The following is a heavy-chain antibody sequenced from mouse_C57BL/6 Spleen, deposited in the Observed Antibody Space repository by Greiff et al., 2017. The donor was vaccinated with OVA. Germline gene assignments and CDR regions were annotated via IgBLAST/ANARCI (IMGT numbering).Heavy chain of an antibody. V-gene: IGHV2-6*03. J-gene: IGHJ4*01. CDR3: ARPAYYSNPYAMDY. D-gene: IGHD2-5*01. CDR2: IWSDGST. CDR1: GFSFTSYG. Sequence: VKLMESGPGLVAPSQRLSITCTVSGFSFTSYGVHWVRQPPGKGLEWLVVIWSDGSTTYNSALKSRLSISKDNSKSQVFLKMTSLQTDDTAMYYCARPAYYSNPYAMDYWGQGTSVTVSS.